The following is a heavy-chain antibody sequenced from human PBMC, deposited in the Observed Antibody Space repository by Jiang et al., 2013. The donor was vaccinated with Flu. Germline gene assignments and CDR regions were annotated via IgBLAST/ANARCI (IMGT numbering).Heavy chain of an antibody. CDR1: GFTFSSYW. CDR3: ARDGSSPDYYYYGMDV. Sequence: GGSLRLSCAASGFTFSSYWMSWVRQAPGKGLEWVANIKQDGSEKYYVDSVKGRFTISRDNAKNSLYLQMNSLRAEDTAVYYCARDGSSPDYYYYGMDVWGQGTTVTVSS. CDR2: IKQDGSEK. J-gene: IGHJ6*02. V-gene: IGHV3-7*03. D-gene: IGHD6-6*01.